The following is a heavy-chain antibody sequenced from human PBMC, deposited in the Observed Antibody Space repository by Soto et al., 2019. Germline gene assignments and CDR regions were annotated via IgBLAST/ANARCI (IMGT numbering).Heavy chain of an antibody. CDR3: ARSMTTVVTLDY. CDR1: GGSISSSSYY. Sequence: SETLSLTCTVSGGSISSSSYYWGWIRQPPGKGLEWIGSIYYSGSTYYNPSLKSRVPISVGTSKNQFSLKLSSVTAADTAVYYCARSMTTVVTLDYWGQGTLVTVSS. CDR2: IYYSGST. V-gene: IGHV4-39*01. D-gene: IGHD4-17*01. J-gene: IGHJ4*02.